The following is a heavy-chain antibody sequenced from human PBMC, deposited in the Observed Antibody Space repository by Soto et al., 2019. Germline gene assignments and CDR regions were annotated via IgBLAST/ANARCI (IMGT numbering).Heavy chain of an antibody. CDR1: GYTFTGYY. J-gene: IGHJ3*02. V-gene: IGHV1-2*02. Sequence: ASVKVSCKASGYTFTGYYMHWVRQALGQGLEWMGWINPNSGGTNYAQKFQGRVTMTRDTSISTAYMELSRLRSDDTAVYYCARGESGYYPAGAFDIWGQGTMVTVSS. CDR3: ARGESGYYPAGAFDI. D-gene: IGHD3-22*01. CDR2: INPNSGGT.